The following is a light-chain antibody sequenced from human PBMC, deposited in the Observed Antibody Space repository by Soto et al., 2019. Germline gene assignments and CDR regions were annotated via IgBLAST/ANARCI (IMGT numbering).Light chain of an antibody. CDR1: QGISSY. CDR2: AAS. J-gene: IGKJ1*01. V-gene: IGKV1-9*01. Sequence: DIQSSHALSVLSASVEDRVTITCRASQGISSYLAWYQKKPGKAPKLLMYAASTLQSGVPSRFSGSGSVTEFTLTISSLQPEDFATYYSQQLKSHPQTVGQGTKVDIK. CDR3: QQLKSHPQT.